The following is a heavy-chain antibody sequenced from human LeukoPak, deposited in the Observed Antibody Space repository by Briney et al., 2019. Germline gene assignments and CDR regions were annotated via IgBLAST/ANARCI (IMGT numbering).Heavy chain of an antibody. CDR1: GGSISSTTHY. Sequence: SETLSLTCAVSGGSISSTTHYWGWIRQPPGKGLEWIGSIYYSGNTDYNPSLKSRVTISVDTSKNQFSLKLNSVTAADTAVYYCARHPKGYFSRFDPWGQGTLVTVSS. CDR3: ARHPKGYFSRFDP. CDR2: IYYSGNT. D-gene: IGHD2-15*01. V-gene: IGHV4-39*01. J-gene: IGHJ5*02.